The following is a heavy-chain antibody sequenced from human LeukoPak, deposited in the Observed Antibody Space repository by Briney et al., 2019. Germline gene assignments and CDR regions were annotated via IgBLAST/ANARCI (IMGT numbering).Heavy chain of an antibody. CDR3: ARGDASMATGFNY. D-gene: IGHD6-6*01. J-gene: IGHJ4*02. CDR2: IYPGDSDT. CDR1: GFPFTNYW. V-gene: IGHV5-51*01. Sequence: GESLKISCQTSGFPFTNYWIGWVRPVPGKGLEWMGIIYPGDSDTKFSPSCRGQVTMSADKSTSTAYLQWGSLKASDTAMYFCARGDASMATGFNYWGQGTLVTVSS.